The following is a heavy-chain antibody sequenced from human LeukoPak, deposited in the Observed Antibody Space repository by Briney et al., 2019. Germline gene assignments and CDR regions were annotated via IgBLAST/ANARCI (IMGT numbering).Heavy chain of an antibody. D-gene: IGHD3-22*01. CDR2: IIPILGIA. V-gene: IGHV1-69*04. Sequence: WASVKVSCKASGGTFSSYAISWVRQAPGQGLEGMGRIIPILGIANYAQKFQGRVTITADKSTSTAYMELSSLRSEDTAVYYCAAPRYYYDSSGYPSHFDYWGQGTLVTVSS. CDR3: AAPRYYYDSSGYPSHFDY. J-gene: IGHJ4*02. CDR1: GGTFSSYA.